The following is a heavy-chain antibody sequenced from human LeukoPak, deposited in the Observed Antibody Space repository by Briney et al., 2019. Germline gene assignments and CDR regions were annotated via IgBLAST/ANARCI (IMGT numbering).Heavy chain of an antibody. J-gene: IGHJ6*03. D-gene: IGHD2-2*01. CDR1: GYTFTSYY. Sequence: ASVKVSCKASGYTFTSYYMHWVRQAPGQGLEWMGIINPSGGSTSYAQKFQGRVTMTRDTSTSTVYMELSSLRSEDTAVYYCAGDFRGIVVVPAAPREIYYYYYMDVWGKGTTVTVSS. CDR2: INPSGGST. V-gene: IGHV1-46*01. CDR3: AGDFRGIVVVPAAPREIYYYYYMDV.